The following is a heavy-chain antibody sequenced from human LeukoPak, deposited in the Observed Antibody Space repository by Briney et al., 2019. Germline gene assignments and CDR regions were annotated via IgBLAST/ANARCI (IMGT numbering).Heavy chain of an antibody. D-gene: IGHD3-10*01. CDR3: ATDLIHYYGSGAKT. Sequence: GGSLRLSCAVSGFTFRGYAMNWVRQAPGKGLEWVSSITSSSSYIYYTDSAKGRFTISRDNAKNSLYLQMNSLRAEDTAVYYCATDLIHYYGSGAKTWGQGTLVTVSS. V-gene: IGHV3-21*01. J-gene: IGHJ5*02. CDR1: GFTFRGYA. CDR2: ITSSSSYI.